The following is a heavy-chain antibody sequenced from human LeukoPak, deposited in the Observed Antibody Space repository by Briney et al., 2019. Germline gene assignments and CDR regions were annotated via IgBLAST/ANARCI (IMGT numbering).Heavy chain of an antibody. D-gene: IGHD3-3*01. V-gene: IGHV3-33*01. CDR3: AGGEYDFWSGYYLGGLY. CDR1: GFTFSSYG. Sequence: GGSLRLSCAASGFTFSSYGMHWVRQAPGKGLEWVAVIWYDGSNKYYADSVKGRFTISRDNSKNTLYLQMNSLRAEDTAVYYCAGGEYDFWSGYYLGGLYWGQGTLATVSS. CDR2: IWYDGSNK. J-gene: IGHJ4*02.